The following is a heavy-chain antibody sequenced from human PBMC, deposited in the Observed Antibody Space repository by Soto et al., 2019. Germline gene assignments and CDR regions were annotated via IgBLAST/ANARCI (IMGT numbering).Heavy chain of an antibody. CDR3: ARGRYCSGGSCYSRWFDP. V-gene: IGHV1-46*01. D-gene: IGHD2-15*01. CDR2: INPSGGST. Sequence: QVQLVQSGAEVKKPGASVKISCKASGYTFTSYHIHWVRQAPGQGLEWMGIINPSGGSTSYAQKFQGRVTMTRDTSTSTVYMELRSLRSEDTAVYYCARGRYCSGGSCYSRWFDPWGQGTLVTVSS. J-gene: IGHJ5*02. CDR1: GYTFTSYH.